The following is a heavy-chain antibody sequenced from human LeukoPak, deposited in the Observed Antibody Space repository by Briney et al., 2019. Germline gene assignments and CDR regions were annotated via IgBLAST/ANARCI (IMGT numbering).Heavy chain of an antibody. CDR2: IYSGGST. CDR1: GFTVSSNY. Sequence: PGGSLRLSCAASGFTVSSNYMSWVRQAPGKGLEWVSVIYSGGSTYYADSVKGRFTISRDNSKNTLYLQMNSLRAEDTAVYYCARVRGNSIFDYWGQGTLVTDSS. J-gene: IGHJ4*02. V-gene: IGHV3-66*01. CDR3: ARVRGNSIFDY. D-gene: IGHD4-23*01.